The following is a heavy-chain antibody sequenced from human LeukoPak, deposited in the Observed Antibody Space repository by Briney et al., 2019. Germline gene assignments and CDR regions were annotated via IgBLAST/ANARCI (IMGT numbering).Heavy chain of an antibody. J-gene: IGHJ6*01. CDR3: AKDLSSAITSALVLDV. CDR1: GFTFDDYA. CDR2: ITWNRDNI. Sequence: GGSLRLSRTVSGFTFDDYAMHWVRHTPGKGLEWVAVITWNRDNIGYGDSVKGRFTISRDNVKNVLYLQMNSLGPEDTALYYCAKDLSSAITSALVLDVWGQGTTVIVST. V-gene: IGHV3-9*01. D-gene: IGHD3-22*01.